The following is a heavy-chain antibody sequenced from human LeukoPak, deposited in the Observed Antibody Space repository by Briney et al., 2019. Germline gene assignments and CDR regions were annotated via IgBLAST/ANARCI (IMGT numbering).Heavy chain of an antibody. V-gene: IGHV3-43*02. CDR1: GFTFDDYA. Sequence: GGSLRLSCAASGFTFDDYAMHWVRQAPGKGLEWVSLISGDGASTYYADSVKGRFTISRDNSKNSLYLQMNSLRTEDTALYYCTKDKSSSWYYFDSWGQGTLVTVSS. CDR3: TKDKSSSWYYFDS. D-gene: IGHD6-13*01. J-gene: IGHJ4*02. CDR2: ISGDGAST.